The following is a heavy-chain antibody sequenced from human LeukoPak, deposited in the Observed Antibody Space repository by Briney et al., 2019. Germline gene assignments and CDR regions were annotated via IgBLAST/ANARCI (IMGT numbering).Heavy chain of an antibody. V-gene: IGHV1-2*02. CDR1: GYTFTDYF. CDR2: INPNSGGT. CDR3: ATLVIAVAGGFGDY. D-gene: IGHD6-19*01. Sequence: ASVKVSCKASGYTFTDYFMHWVRQAPGQGLEWMGWINPNSGGTHYAQKFQGRVTMTRDTSISTGYMELSRLRSDDTAVYYCATLVIAVAGGFGDYWGQGTLVTVSS. J-gene: IGHJ4*02.